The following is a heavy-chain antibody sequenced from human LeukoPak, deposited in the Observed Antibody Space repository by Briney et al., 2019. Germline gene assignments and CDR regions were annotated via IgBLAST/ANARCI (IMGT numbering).Heavy chain of an antibody. D-gene: IGHD6-6*01. V-gene: IGHV3-21*01. Sequence: GGSLRLSCAASGFTFSSYSMNWVRQAPGKGLEWVSSISSSSSYIYYADSAKGRFTISRDNAKNSLYLQMNSLRAEDTAVYYCARDSSSSSKDYWGQGTLVTVSS. CDR3: ARDSSSSSKDY. CDR1: GFTFSSYS. CDR2: ISSSSSYI. J-gene: IGHJ4*02.